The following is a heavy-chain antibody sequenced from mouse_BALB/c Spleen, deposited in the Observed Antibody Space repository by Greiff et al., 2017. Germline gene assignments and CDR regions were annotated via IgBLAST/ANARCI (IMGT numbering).Heavy chain of an antibody. CDR1: GYSITSGYY. D-gene: IGHD1-1*01. J-gene: IGHJ3*01. V-gene: IGHV3-6*02. Sequence: EVKLQESGPGLVKPSQSLSLTCSVTGYSITSGYYWNWIRQFPGNKLEWMGYISYDGSNNYNPSLKNRISITRDTSKNQFFLKLNSVTTEDTATYYCARAVPLAYWGQGTLVTVSA. CDR2: ISYDGSN. CDR3: ARAVPLAY.